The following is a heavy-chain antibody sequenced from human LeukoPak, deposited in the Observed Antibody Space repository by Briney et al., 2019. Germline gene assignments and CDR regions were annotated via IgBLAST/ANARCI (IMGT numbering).Heavy chain of an antibody. CDR2: TSSDLNVK. CDR1: GFTFSIYA. Sequence: PGGSLRLSCAASGFTFSIYAMSWVRQAPGKGLEWVAVTSSDLNVKLYADSVKGRFTISRDNSRSTLYLQMNSLRPEDTAIYYCAREGYYGSGSPPSLYFDYWGQGTLVTVFS. V-gene: IGHV3-30*03. J-gene: IGHJ4*02. D-gene: IGHD3-10*01. CDR3: AREGYYGSGSPPSLYFDY.